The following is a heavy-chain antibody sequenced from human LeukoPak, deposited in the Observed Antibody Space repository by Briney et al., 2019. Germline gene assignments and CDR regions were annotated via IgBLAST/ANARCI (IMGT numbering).Heavy chain of an antibody. J-gene: IGHJ4*02. D-gene: IGHD3-22*01. CDR1: GFTFSTYG. Sequence: GGSLRLSCAASGFTFSTYGMTWVRQAPGNGLEWVSAISGSGGTTYYADSVKGRFTIPRDNVKNSLYLQMNSLRAEDTAVYYCAKAIDTMIVVVTTGPHDYWGQGTLVTVSS. CDR3: AKAIDTMIVVVTTGPHDY. V-gene: IGHV3-23*01. CDR2: ISGSGGTT.